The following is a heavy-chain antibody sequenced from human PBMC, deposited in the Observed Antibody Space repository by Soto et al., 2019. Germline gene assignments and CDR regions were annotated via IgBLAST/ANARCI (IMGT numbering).Heavy chain of an antibody. V-gene: IGHV1-8*01. CDR1: GYTFTSYD. J-gene: IGHJ6*02. Sequence: ASVKFSCKASGYTFTSYDINWVRQATGQGLEWMGWMNPNSGNTGHAQKFQGRVTMTRNTSISTAYMELSSLRSEDTAVYYCARTIFGVVLNYYGMDVWGQGTTVTVSS. D-gene: IGHD3-3*01. CDR3: ARTIFGVVLNYYGMDV. CDR2: MNPNSGNT.